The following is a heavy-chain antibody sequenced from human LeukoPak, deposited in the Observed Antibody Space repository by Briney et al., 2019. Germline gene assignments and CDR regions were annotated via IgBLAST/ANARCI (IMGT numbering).Heavy chain of an antibody. Sequence: SETLSLTCAVSGGSISSSNWWSWVRQPPGKGLEWIGEICHSGSTNYNPSLKSRVTISVDKSKNQFSLKLSSVTAADTAVYYCARVWGAAGTSHFDYWGQGTLVTVSS. V-gene: IGHV4-4*02. CDR2: ICHSGST. J-gene: IGHJ4*02. CDR1: GGSISSSNW. D-gene: IGHD6-13*01. CDR3: ARVWGAAGTSHFDY.